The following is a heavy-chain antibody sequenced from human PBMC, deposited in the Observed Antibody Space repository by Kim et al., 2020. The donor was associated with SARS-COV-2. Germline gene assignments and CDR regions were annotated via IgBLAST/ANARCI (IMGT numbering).Heavy chain of an antibody. D-gene: IGHD3-9*01. Sequence: SETLSLTCAVYGGSFSGYYWSWIRQPPGKGLEWIGEINHSGSTNYNPSLKSRVTISVDTSKNQFSLKLSSVTAADTAVYYCARGGVGLRYFDWLRYTLTPFDYWGQGTLVTVSS. CDR1: GGSFSGYY. V-gene: IGHV4-34*01. CDR2: INHSGST. CDR3: ARGGVGLRYFDWLRYTLTPFDY. J-gene: IGHJ4*02.